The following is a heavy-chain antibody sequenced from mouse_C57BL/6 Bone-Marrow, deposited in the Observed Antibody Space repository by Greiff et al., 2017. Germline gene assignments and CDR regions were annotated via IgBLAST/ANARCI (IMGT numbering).Heavy chain of an antibody. CDR1: GYTFTSYW. J-gene: IGHJ3*01. CDR2: IDPSDSYT. CDR3: ARDDYSGPFAY. D-gene: IGHD1-1*01. Sequence: VQLQQPGAELVRPGTSVKLSCKASGYTFTSYWMHWVKQRPGQGLEWIGVIDPSDSYTNYNQKFKGKATLTVDTSSSTAYMQLSSLTSEDSAVYYCARDDYSGPFAYWGQGTLVTVSA. V-gene: IGHV1-59*01.